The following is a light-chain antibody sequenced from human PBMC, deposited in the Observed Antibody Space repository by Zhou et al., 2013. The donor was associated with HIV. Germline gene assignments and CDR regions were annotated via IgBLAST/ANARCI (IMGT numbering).Light chain of an antibody. V-gene: IGKV1-8*01. J-gene: IGKJ4*01. CDR1: QGISSY. CDR3: QQLNTHPRALT. CDR2: AAS. Sequence: AIRITQSPSSLSASTGDRVTITCRASQGISSYLAWYQQKPGKAPKLLIYAASTLQSGVPSRFSGSGSGAEFTLTISGLQPEDFATYFCQQLNTHPRALTFGGGTKVEIK.